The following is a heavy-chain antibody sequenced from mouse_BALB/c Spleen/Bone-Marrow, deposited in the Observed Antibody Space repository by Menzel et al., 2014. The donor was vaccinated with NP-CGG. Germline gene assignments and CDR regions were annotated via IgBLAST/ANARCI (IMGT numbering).Heavy chain of an antibody. J-gene: IGHJ1*01. CDR2: IDPANGNT. CDR3: ATMITDSSFDV. V-gene: IGHV14-3*02. Sequence: EVQLQQSGAELVKTGASVKLSCTASGFNIKDTYMHWVKQRPEQGLEWIGRIDPANGNTKYDPKFQGKATITADTSSNTAYLQLSSLTSEGTAVYYCATMITDSSFDVWGAGSTVTVSS. D-gene: IGHD2-4*01. CDR1: GFNIKDTY.